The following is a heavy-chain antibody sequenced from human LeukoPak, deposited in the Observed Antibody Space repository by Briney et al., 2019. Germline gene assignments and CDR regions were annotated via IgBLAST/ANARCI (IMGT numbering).Heavy chain of an antibody. J-gene: IGHJ4*02. CDR1: GGSFSGYY. Sequence: SETLSLTCAVYGGSFSGYYWSWIRQPPGKGLEWIGEINHSGSTNCNPSLKSRVTISVDTSKNQFSLKLSSVTAADTAVYYCARVETGYCSGGSCLISFDYWGQGTLVTVSS. V-gene: IGHV4-34*01. CDR2: INHSGST. CDR3: ARVETGYCSGGSCLISFDY. D-gene: IGHD2-15*01.